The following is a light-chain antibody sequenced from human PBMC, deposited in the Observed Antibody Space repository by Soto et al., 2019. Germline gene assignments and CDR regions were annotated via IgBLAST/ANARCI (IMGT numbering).Light chain of an antibody. CDR1: SYNIGSNY. J-gene: IGLJ1*01. CDR3: AAWDDSLSGRV. CDR2: RNN. V-gene: IGLV1-47*01. Sequence: QSVLTQPPSASGTPGQRVTISCSGSSYNIGSNYVYWYQQLPGTAPKLLIYRNNQRPSGVPDRFSGSKSGTSVSLAISGLRSEDDADYYCAAWDDSLSGRVFGTGTKLTVL.